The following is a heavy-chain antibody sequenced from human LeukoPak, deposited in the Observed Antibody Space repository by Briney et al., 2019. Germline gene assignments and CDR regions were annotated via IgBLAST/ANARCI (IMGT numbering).Heavy chain of an antibody. CDR1: GFTFSSYD. D-gene: IGHD5-24*01. Sequence: PGGSLRLSCAASGFTFSSYDMHWVRQATGKGLEWVSAIGTAGDTYYPGSAKGRFTISRENAKNSLYLQMNSLRAGDTAVYYCARVFFGDGYNYYDYWGQGTLVTVSS. CDR3: ARVFFGDGYNYYDY. J-gene: IGHJ4*02. CDR2: IGTAGDT. V-gene: IGHV3-13*01.